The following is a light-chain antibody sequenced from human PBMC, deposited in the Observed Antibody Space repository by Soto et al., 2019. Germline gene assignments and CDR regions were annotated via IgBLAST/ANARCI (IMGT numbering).Light chain of an antibody. CDR2: DAS. CDR3: QHYKSYSSTC. V-gene: IGKV1-5*01. Sequence: DKQMTLYLSTLSASVGDRVSVTCRASQSISSWLAWYQQKPGKAPKLLIYDASRLESGVPSRFSGSGSGTVFTLTISCLLADDFPTYYCQHYKSYSSTCFGQGTKVDIK. J-gene: IGKJ1*01. CDR1: QSISSW.